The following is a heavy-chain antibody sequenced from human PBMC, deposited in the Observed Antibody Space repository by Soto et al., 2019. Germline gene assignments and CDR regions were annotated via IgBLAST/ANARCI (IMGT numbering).Heavy chain of an antibody. J-gene: IGHJ5*02. Sequence: SETLSLTCAVYGGSFSGYYWSWILQPPGKGLEWIGEINHSGSTNYNPSLKSRVTISVDTSKNQFSLKLSSVTAAGTAVYYCARKETRFLEWLLVEDWFDPWGQGTLVTVSS. CDR3: ARKETRFLEWLLVEDWFDP. CDR2: INHSGST. D-gene: IGHD3-3*01. V-gene: IGHV4-34*01. CDR1: GGSFSGYY.